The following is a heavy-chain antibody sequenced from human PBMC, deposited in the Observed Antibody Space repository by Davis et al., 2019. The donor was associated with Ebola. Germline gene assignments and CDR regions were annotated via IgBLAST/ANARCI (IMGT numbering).Heavy chain of an antibody. CDR2: INHSGST. CDR1: GGSFSGYY. J-gene: IGHJ4*01. CDR3: ARLPSGVGRALDY. V-gene: IGHV4-34*01. D-gene: IGHD5-12*01. Sequence: MPSETLSLTCAVYGGSFSGYYWSWIRQPPGKGLEWIGEINHSGSTNYNPSLKSRVTMSIDTSKNQFSLKLSSVTAADTALYYCARLPSGVGRALDYWGHGTLVTVSS.